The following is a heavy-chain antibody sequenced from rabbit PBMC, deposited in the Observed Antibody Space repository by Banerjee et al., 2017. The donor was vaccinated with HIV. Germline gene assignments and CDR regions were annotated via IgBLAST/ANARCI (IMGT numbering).Heavy chain of an antibody. CDR2: IYTGDGGA. J-gene: IGHJ4*01. CDR1: GFTISSSYY. CDR3: ARVNAGSSGYPYYFNL. Sequence: QSLEESGGDLVQPEGSLALTCKASGFTISSSYYMCWVRQAPGKGLEWVACIYTGDGGAYYASWAKGRFTISKTSSTTVTLQMTSLTAADTATYFCARVNAGSSGYPYYFNLWGQGTLVT. D-gene: IGHD1-1*01. V-gene: IGHV1S40*01.